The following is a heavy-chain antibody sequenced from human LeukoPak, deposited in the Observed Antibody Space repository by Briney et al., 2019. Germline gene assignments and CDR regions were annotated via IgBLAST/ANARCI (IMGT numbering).Heavy chain of an antibody. CDR1: GYTFTSYD. Sequence: SVKVSCKASGYTFTSYDISWVRQAPGQGLEWMGGIIPIFGTANYAQKFQGRVTITADESTSTAYMELSSLRSEDTAVYYCLFRESCRPRTGGDCYKGEVGYYGMDVWGHGTTVTVSS. V-gene: IGHV1-69*13. CDR2: IIPIFGTA. J-gene: IGHJ6*02. D-gene: IGHD2-21*02. CDR3: LFRESCRPRTGGDCYKGEVGYYGMDV.